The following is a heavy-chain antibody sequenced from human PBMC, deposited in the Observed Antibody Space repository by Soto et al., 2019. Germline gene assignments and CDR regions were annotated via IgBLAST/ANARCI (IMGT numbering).Heavy chain of an antibody. CDR1: GFTFSNAW. V-gene: IGHV3-15*01. J-gene: IGHJ5*02. Sequence: PGGSLRLSCAASGFTFSNAWMSWVRQAPGKGLEWVGRIKSKTDGGTTDYAAPVKGRFTISRDDSKNTLYLQMNSLKTEDTAVYYCTTDPGRCSGGSCYPPFDPWGQGTLVTVSS. CDR3: TTDPGRCSGGSCYPPFDP. D-gene: IGHD2-15*01. CDR2: IKSKTDGGTT.